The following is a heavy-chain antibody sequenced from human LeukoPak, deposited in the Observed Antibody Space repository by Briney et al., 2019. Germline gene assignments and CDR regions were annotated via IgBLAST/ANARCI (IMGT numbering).Heavy chain of an antibody. CDR3: ARMRYYYYYYMDV. J-gene: IGHJ6*03. CDR2: IYPGDSDT. V-gene: IGHV5-51*01. CDR1: GSIFTSYW. Sequence: GESLKISCQGSGSIFTSYWIGWVRQMPGKGLEWMGIIYPGDSDTRYSPSFQGQVTISADKSISTAYLQWSSLKASDTAMYYCARMRYYYYYYMDVWGKGTTVTVSS.